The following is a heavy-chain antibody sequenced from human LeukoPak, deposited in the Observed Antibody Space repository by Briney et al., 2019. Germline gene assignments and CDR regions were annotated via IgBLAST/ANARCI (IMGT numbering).Heavy chain of an antibody. CDR1: GFTVSSNY. D-gene: IGHD3-22*01. CDR3: ARGPHYYAYGLFDP. Sequence: GGSLRLSCAASGFTVSSNYMSWVRQAPGKGLEWVSVIYSGGSTYYADSVKGRFTISRDNSKNTLYLQMNSLRAEDTAVYYCARGPHYYAYGLFDPWGQGTLVTVPS. V-gene: IGHV3-53*01. CDR2: IYSGGST. J-gene: IGHJ5*02.